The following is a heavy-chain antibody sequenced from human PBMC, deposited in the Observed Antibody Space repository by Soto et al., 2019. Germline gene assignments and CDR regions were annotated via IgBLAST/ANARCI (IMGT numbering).Heavy chain of an antibody. V-gene: IGHV3-64*01. CDR1: GFTFSSHA. CDR2: ISSTGGST. D-gene: IGHD4-17*01. Sequence: EVQLVESGGGLVQPGGSLRLSCAASGFTFSSHAMHWVRQAPGQGLEYVSAISSTGGSTHYANSVKGRFTISRDNSKNTLYLQMGSLRAEDMAVYYCARDGLRQYAFDIWGQGTMVTVSS. J-gene: IGHJ3*02. CDR3: ARDGLRQYAFDI.